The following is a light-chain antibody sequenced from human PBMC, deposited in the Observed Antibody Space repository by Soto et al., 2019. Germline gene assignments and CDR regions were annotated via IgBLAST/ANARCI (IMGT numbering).Light chain of an antibody. CDR1: SSDVGGYNY. Sequence: QSALTQPASVSESPGQSITISCTGTSSDVGGYNYVSWYQHHPGKAPKVMIYEVSNRPSGVSNRFSGSKSGNTASLTISGLQAEDEADYYCSSYTSTSSWVFGGGTKLTVL. CDR2: EVS. V-gene: IGLV2-14*01. J-gene: IGLJ3*02. CDR3: SSYTSTSSWV.